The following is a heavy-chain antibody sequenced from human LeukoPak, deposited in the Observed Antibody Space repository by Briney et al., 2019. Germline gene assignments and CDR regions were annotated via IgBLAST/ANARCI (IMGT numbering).Heavy chain of an antibody. V-gene: IGHV1-2*02. CDR2: INPNSGGT. Sequence: AASVKVSCKASGYTFTCYYMHWVRQAPGQGLEWMGWINPNSGGTNYAQKFQGRVTMTRDTSISTAYMELSRLRSDDTAVYYCARDWSPSIAARFGWFDPWGQGTLVTVSS. D-gene: IGHD6-6*01. J-gene: IGHJ5*02. CDR1: GYTFTCYY. CDR3: ARDWSPSIAARFGWFDP.